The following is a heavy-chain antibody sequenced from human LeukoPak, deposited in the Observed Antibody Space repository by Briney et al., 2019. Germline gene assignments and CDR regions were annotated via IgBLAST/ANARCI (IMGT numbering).Heavy chain of an antibody. V-gene: IGHV3-7*01. CDR1: GFAFSSYW. Sequence: PGGSLRLSCAASGFAFSSYWMTWVRQAPGKGLEWVANIKQDGSEKYYVDSVKGRFTISRDNAKNSLYLQMNSLRAEDTAVYYCARGVAVTILTNYFDYWGQGTLVTVSS. J-gene: IGHJ4*02. CDR3: ARGVAVTILTNYFDY. D-gene: IGHD6-19*01. CDR2: IKQDGSEK.